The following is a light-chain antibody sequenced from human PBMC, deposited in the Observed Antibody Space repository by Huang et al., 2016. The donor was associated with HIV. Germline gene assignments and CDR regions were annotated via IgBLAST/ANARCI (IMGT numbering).Light chain of an antibody. CDR1: QSVSSN. V-gene: IGKV3-15*01. Sequence: EIVMTQSPATLSVSPGERATLSCRASQSVSSNLAWYQQKPGQAPRLLIYGASTRATGIPGRFSCSGSGTEFTLTISSLQSEDFAVYYCQQYNNWWTFGQGTKVEIK. CDR3: QQYNNWWT. J-gene: IGKJ1*01. CDR2: GAS.